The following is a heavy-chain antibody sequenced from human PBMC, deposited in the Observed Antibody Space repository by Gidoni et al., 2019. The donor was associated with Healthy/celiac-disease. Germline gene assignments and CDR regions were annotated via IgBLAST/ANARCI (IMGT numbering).Heavy chain of an antibody. CDR2: ISYDGSNK. CDR3: ARVRYYGSGSYYNVYYYGMDV. CDR1: GFTFSSYA. Sequence: QVQLVESGGGVVQPGRSLRLSCAASGFTFSSYAMHWVRQAPGKGLEWVAVISYDGSNKYYADSVKGRFTISRDNSKNTLYLQMNNLRAEDTAVYYCARVRYYGSGSYYNVYYYGMDVWGQGTTVTVSS. D-gene: IGHD3-10*01. J-gene: IGHJ6*02. V-gene: IGHV3-30-3*01.